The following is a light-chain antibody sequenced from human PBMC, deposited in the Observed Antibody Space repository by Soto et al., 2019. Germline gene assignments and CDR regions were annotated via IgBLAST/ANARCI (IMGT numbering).Light chain of an antibody. CDR1: QSISSW. CDR2: DAS. V-gene: IGKV1-5*01. CDR3: EQHNTYYRT. Sequence: SAYGKNRVPVTRRASQSISSWWVWYQQKTGKAPQLLIYDASSPESGVPSRFFCCRYATAYTIGISSLHPDDFATYYCEQHNTYYRTFGQGTKVDIK. J-gene: IGKJ1*01.